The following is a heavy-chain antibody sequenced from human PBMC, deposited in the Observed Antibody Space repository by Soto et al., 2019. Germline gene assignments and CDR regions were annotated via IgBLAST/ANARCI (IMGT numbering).Heavy chain of an antibody. Sequence: QVQLVQSGAEVKKPGASVKVSCKASGYTFTGYYMHWVRQAPGQGLEWMGWINPNSGGTNYAQKFQGWVTMTRDTSISTAYMELSRLRSDDTAVYYCARDKTNHITGTTYYFDYWGQGTLVTVSS. CDR2: INPNSGGT. J-gene: IGHJ4*02. CDR3: ARDKTNHITGTTYYFDY. D-gene: IGHD1-20*01. CDR1: GYTFTGYY. V-gene: IGHV1-2*04.